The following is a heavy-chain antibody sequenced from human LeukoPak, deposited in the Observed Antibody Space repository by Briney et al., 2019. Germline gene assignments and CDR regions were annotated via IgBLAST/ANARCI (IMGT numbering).Heavy chain of an antibody. V-gene: IGHV3-21*01. Sequence: GGSLRLSCAASGFTFSSYSMNWVRQAPGKGLEWVSSISSSSSYIYYADSVKGRFTISRDNAKNSLYLQMNSLRAEDTAVYYCARALVGATYFDYWGQGTLVTVSS. CDR3: ARALVGATYFDY. CDR2: ISSSSSYI. J-gene: IGHJ4*02. CDR1: GFTFSSYS. D-gene: IGHD1-26*01.